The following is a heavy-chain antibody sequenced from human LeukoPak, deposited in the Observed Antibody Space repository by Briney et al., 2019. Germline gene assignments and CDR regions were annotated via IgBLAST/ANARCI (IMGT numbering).Heavy chain of an antibody. V-gene: IGHV3-13*01. CDR3: ARGGGYDILTGYRNFDY. J-gene: IGHJ4*02. Sequence: GGSLRLPCAASGFTFSSYDMHWVRQATGKGLEWVSAIGTAGDTYYPGSVKGRFTISRENAKNSLYLQMNSLRAGDTAVYYCARGGGYDILTGYRNFDYWGQGTLVTVSS. D-gene: IGHD3-9*01. CDR1: GFTFSSYD. CDR2: IGTAGDT.